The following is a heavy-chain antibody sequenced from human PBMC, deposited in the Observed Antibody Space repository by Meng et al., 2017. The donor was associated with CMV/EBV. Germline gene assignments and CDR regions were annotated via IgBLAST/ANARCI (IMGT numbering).Heavy chain of an antibody. CDR2: ISGSGGST. J-gene: IGHJ4*02. CDR1: GFTFSSYA. D-gene: IGHD2-2*02. V-gene: IGHV3-23*01. Sequence: GGSLRLSCAASGFTFSSYAMSWVRQAPGKGLEWVSAISGSGGSTCYADSVKGRFTISRDNSKNTLYLQMNSLRAEDTAVYYCARAYCSSTSCYNFDYWGQGTLVTVSS. CDR3: ARAYCSSTSCYNFDY.